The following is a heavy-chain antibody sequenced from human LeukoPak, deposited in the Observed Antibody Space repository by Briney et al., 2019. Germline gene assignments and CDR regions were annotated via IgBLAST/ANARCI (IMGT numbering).Heavy chain of an antibody. CDR3: ARGGTTRFDY. CDR2: ISSSGSTI. D-gene: IGHD4-17*01. J-gene: IGHJ4*02. CDR1: GFTFSSYE. V-gene: IGHV3-48*03. Sequence: GGPLRLSCAASGFTFSSYEMNWVRQAPGKGLEWVSYISSSGSTIDYADSVKGRFTISRDNAKNSLYLQMNSLRAEDKAVYYCARGGTTRFDYWGQGTLVTVSS.